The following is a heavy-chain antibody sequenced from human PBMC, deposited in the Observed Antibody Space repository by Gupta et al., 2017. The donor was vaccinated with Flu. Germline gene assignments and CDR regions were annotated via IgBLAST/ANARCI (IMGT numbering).Heavy chain of an antibody. Sequence: QVQLVQSGAEVKKPGASVKVSCKASGYTFTSYDINWVRQATGQGLEWMGWMNPNSGNTGYAQKFQGRVTMTRNTSISTAYMELSSLRSEDTAVYYCARGSVRNTAMVYWDAFDIWGQGTMVTVSS. D-gene: IGHD5-18*01. CDR3: ARGSVRNTAMVYWDAFDI. V-gene: IGHV1-8*01. CDR2: MNPNSGNT. CDR1: GYTFTSYD. J-gene: IGHJ3*02.